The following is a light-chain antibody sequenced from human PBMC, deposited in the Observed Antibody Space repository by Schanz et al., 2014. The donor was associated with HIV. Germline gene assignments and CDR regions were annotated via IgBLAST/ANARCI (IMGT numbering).Light chain of an antibody. V-gene: IGLV2-11*01. CDR1: SSDVGGFKY. J-gene: IGLJ3*02. CDR2: DVT. CDR3: SSYAGSHTWV. Sequence: QFALTQPRSVSGSPGQSVTISCTGTSSDVGGFKYVSWYQQHPGKAPKLIVYDVTKRPSGVPDRFSGSKSGNTASLTVSGLQAEDEAEYYCSSYAGSHTWVFGGGTKLTVL.